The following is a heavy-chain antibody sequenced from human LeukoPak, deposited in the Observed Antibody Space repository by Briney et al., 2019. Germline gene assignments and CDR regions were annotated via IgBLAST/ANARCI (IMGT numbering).Heavy chain of an antibody. V-gene: IGHV6-1*01. CDR2: TYYRSKWYN. Sequence: SQTLSLTCAMSGDSVSSNSAAWNWIRQSPSRGLEWLGRTYYRSKWYNEYAASVKSRIIINPDTSKNQFSLQLNSVTPEDTAACYCARQTTSSKYYGLDVWSQGTTVTVSS. D-gene: IGHD1-14*01. CDR3: ARQTTSSKYYGLDV. CDR1: GDSVSSNSAA. J-gene: IGHJ6*02.